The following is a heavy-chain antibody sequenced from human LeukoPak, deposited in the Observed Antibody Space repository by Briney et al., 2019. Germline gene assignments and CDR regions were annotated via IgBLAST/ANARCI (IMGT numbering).Heavy chain of an antibody. CDR2: IYPGDSDT. D-gene: IGHD6-13*01. Sequence: PGESLKISCKGSGYSFTSYWIGWVRQMPGKGLEWMGIIYPGDSDTRYSPSFQGQVTISAYKSISTAYLQWSSLKASDTAMYYCATHSSSWYEEIYYYYYMDVWGKGTTVTVSS. CDR3: ATHSSSWYEEIYYYYYMDV. V-gene: IGHV5-51*01. J-gene: IGHJ6*03. CDR1: GYSFTSYW.